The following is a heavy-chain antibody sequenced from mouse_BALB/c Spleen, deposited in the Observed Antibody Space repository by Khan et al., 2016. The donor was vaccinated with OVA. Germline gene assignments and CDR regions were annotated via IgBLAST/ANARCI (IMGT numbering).Heavy chain of an antibody. J-gene: IGHJ4*01. CDR2: INPNNAHT. Sequence: VQLQQSGAELARPGASVKMSCKASGYTFTSYTMHWMKQRPGQGLEWIGYINPNNAHTNYNQKFRDKATLTADKSSSTAYMQLISLTSEDSAVYYGARGTSYYGNDGEAMDYWGQGTSVTVSS. CDR3: ARGTSYYGNDGEAMDY. D-gene: IGHD2-9*01. CDR1: GYTFTSYT. V-gene: IGHV1-4*01.